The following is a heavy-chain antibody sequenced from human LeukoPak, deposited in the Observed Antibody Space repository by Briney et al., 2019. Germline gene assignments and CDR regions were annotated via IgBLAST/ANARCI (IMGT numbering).Heavy chain of an antibody. J-gene: IGHJ6*03. Sequence: PGGSLRLSCAASGFTFSDYYMSWIRQAPGKGLEWVSYISSSGSTIYYADSVKGRFTISRDNGKNSLYLQMNSLRAEDTAVYYCARVASQSGSSGWGIYYYYYYMDVWGKGTTVTVSS. CDR2: ISSSGSTI. CDR1: GFTFSDYY. D-gene: IGHD6-19*01. V-gene: IGHV3-11*04. CDR3: ARVASQSGSSGWGIYYYYYYMDV.